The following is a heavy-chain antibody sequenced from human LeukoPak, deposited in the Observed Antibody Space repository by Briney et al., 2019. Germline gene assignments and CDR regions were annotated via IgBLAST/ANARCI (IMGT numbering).Heavy chain of an antibody. J-gene: IGHJ4*02. V-gene: IGHV4-34*01. D-gene: IGHD3-16*01. CDR3: ARSPDGVSGFDY. CDR2: INHSGST. Sequence: PSETLSLTCAVYGGSFSGYYWSWIRQPPGKGLEWIGEINHSGSTNYNPSLKSRVTLSVDTSKNQFSLKLSSVTAADTAVYYCARSPDGVSGFDYWGQGTLVTVSS. CDR1: GGSFSGYY.